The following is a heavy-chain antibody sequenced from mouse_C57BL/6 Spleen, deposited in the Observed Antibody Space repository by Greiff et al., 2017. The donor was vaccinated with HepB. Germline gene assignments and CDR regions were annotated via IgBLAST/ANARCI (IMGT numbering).Heavy chain of an antibody. J-gene: IGHJ3*01. V-gene: IGHV1-52*01. CDR3: ARGCSPFAY. D-gene: IGHD3-3*01. CDR1: GYTFTSYW. Sequence: QVQLQQPGAELVRPGSSVKLSCKASGYTFTSYWMHWVKQRPIQGLEWIGNIDPSDSETHYNQKFKDKATLTVDKSASTAYMQLSSLTSEDSAVDNCARGCSPFAYWGQGTLVTVSA. CDR2: IDPSDSET.